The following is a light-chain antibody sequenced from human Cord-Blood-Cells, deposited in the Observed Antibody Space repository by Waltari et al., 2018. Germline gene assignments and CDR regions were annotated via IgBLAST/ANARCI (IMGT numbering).Light chain of an antibody. J-gene: IGKJ4*01. V-gene: IGKV1-39*01. CDR3: QQSYSTPLT. Sequence: DIQLTQSPSSLSPSAGDRVTITCRASQSISSYLNWYQQKPGKAPKLLIYAASSLQSGVPSRFSGSGSGTDFTLTISSLQPEDFATYYCQQSYSTPLTFGGGTKVEIK. CDR1: QSISSY. CDR2: AAS.